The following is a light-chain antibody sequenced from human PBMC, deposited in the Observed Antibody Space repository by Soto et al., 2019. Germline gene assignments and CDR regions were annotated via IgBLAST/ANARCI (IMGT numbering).Light chain of an antibody. V-gene: IGLV2-14*03. CDR2: DVT. J-gene: IGLJ3*02. CDR1: SSDVGGYNF. CDR3: SSSTSSSTWV. Sequence: QSALTQPASVSGSPGQSITISCTGTSSDVGGYNFVSWYQQHPGKAPKVMIYDVTNRPSGVSDRFSGSKSGNTASLTISGLQAEDEADYYCSSSTSSSTWVFGGGPKLTVL.